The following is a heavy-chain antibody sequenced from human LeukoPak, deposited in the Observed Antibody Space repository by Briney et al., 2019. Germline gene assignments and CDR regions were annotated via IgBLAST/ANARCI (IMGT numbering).Heavy chain of an antibody. CDR1: GGTLSSYA. V-gene: IGHV1-69*04. CDR3: ARGVEYYYYGMDV. J-gene: IGHJ6*02. CDR2: IIPILGIA. Sequence: ASVKVSCKASGGTLSSYAISWVRQAPGQGLEWMGRIIPILGIANYAQKFQGRVTITADKSTSTAYMELSSVTAADTAVYYCARGVEYYYYGMDVWGQGTTVTVSS.